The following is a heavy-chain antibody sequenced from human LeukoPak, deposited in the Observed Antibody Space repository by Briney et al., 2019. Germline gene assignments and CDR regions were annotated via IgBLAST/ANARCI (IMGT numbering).Heavy chain of an antibody. CDR3: ARDGSRGYSYGYSDY. CDR2: IKQDGSEK. D-gene: IGHD5-18*01. CDR1: GFTFSSYW. V-gene: IGHV3-7*01. J-gene: IGHJ4*02. Sequence: PGGSLRLSCAASGFTFSSYWMNWVRQAPGKGPEWVANIKQDGSEKYYVDSVKGRFTISRDNAKNSLYLQMNSLRAEYTAVYYCARDGSRGYSYGYSDYWGQGTLVTVSS.